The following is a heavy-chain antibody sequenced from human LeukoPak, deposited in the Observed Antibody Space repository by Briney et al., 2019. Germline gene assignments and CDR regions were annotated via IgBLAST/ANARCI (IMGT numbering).Heavy chain of an antibody. CDR1: GYTFTSYY. D-gene: IGHD1-26*01. CDR3: ARDPTGIVGATTGGFDY. V-gene: IGHV1-46*01. Sequence: ASAKVSCKASGYTFTSYYMHWVRQAPGQGLEWMGIINPSGGSTSYAQKFQGRVTMTRDMSTSTVYMELSSLRSEDTAVYYCARDPTGIVGATTGGFDYWGQGTLVTVSS. CDR2: INPSGGST. J-gene: IGHJ4*02.